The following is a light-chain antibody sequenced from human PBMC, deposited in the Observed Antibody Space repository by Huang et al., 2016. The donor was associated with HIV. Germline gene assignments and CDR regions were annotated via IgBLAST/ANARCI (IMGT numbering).Light chain of an antibody. CDR2: GAS. J-gene: IGKJ1*01. V-gene: IGKV3-15*01. CDR1: QSVSNN. Sequence: EIVMTQSPATLSVSPGERATLSCRASQSVSNNLAWYQRKPGQDPRLLMYGASTRATCMPVSFSGSGCGTEFALTISSLQCEDFAVYYCQQYNNWPPWTFGRGTKVEIK. CDR3: QQYNNWPPWT.